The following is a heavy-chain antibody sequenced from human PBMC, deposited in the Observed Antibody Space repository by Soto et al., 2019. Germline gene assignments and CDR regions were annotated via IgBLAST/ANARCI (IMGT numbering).Heavy chain of an antibody. CDR3: AKTYDGSGQPSHWFAP. CDR1: PNTFSCYN. Sequence: PVRGPCRPSPNTFSCYNINLLRQAPGQGLEWMGWINPKTGATNDAQRFQGRVTLTRDTSITTAYMDLSSLRSDDTATYYCAKTYDGSGQPSHWFAPWGQGTPVTVSS. V-gene: IGHV1-2*02. J-gene: IGHJ5*02. D-gene: IGHD3-22*01. CDR2: INPKTGAT.